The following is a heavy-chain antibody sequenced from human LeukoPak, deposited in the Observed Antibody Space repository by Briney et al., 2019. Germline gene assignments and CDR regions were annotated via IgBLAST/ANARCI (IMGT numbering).Heavy chain of an antibody. CDR1: GFTFSGSA. CDR2: IRSKANSYAT. V-gene: IGHV3-73*01. D-gene: IGHD1-26*01. CDR3: TRQHHGSGLNY. J-gene: IGHJ4*02. Sequence: PGGSLRLSCAASGFTFSGSAMHWVRQASGKGLEWVGRIRSKANSYATAYAASVKGRFTISRDDSKNTAYLQMNSLKTEDTAVYYCTRQHHGSGLNYWGQGTLVTVSS.